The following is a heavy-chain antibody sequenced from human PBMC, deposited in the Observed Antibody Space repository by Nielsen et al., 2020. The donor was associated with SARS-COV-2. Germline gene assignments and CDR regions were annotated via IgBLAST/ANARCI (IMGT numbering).Heavy chain of an antibody. CDR3: ARNSASYGSLVGLFSDYYYGMDV. CDR1: GYSLTSYW. D-gene: IGHD3-10*01. J-gene: IGHJ6*02. CDR2: IYPGDSDT. V-gene: IGHV5-51*01. Sequence: KVSCKGSGYSLTSYWIGWVRQMPGKGLEWMGIIYPGDSDTRYSPSFQGQVTISADKSISTAYLQWSSLKASDTAMYYCARNSASYGSLVGLFSDYYYGMDVWGQGTTVTVSS.